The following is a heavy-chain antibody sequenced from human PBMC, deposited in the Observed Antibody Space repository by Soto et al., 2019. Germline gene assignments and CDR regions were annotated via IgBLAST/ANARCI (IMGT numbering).Heavy chain of an antibody. Sequence: ASVKVSCKDSGYTFTSYGISWVRQAPGQGLEWMGWTSAYNGNTNYAQKLQGRVTMTTDTSTSTAYMELRSLRSDDTAVYYCARGAYTISESLGTFWFDPWGQGTLVTVSS. V-gene: IGHV1-18*01. CDR3: ARGAYTISESLGTFWFDP. J-gene: IGHJ5*02. CDR1: GYTFTSYG. D-gene: IGHD3-3*01. CDR2: TSAYNGNT.